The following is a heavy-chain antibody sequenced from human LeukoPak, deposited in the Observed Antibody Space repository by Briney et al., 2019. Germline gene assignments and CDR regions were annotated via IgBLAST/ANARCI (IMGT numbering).Heavy chain of an antibody. CDR3: ARPNYGSGTPYFDY. Sequence: PGRSLRLSCAASGFTFSSYGMHWVRQAPGKGLEWVAVIWYDGSNKYYADSVKGRFTISRDNSKNTLYLQMNSLRAEDTAVYYCARPNYGSGTPYFDYWGQGTLVTVSS. CDR1: GFTFSSYG. J-gene: IGHJ4*02. V-gene: IGHV3-33*01. CDR2: IWYDGSNK. D-gene: IGHD3-10*01.